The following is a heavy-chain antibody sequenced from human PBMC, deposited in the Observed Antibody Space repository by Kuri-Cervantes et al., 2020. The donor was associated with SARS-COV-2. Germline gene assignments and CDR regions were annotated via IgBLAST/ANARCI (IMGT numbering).Heavy chain of an antibody. V-gene: IGHV1-24*01. Sequence: ASVKVSCKVSGYTLTELSMHWVRQAPGKGLEWMGGFDPEDGETIYAQKFQGRVTMTEDTSTDTAYMELSSLRSEDTAVYYCARVCQTREQKLRFLEWFSHYYMDVWGKGTTVTVSS. CDR2: FDPEDGET. J-gene: IGHJ6*03. D-gene: IGHD3-3*01. CDR1: GYTLTELS. CDR3: ARVCQTREQKLRFLEWFSHYYMDV.